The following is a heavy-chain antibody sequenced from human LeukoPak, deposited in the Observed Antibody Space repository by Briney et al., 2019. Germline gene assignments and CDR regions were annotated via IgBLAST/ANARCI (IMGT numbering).Heavy chain of an antibody. CDR1: GGTFSSYA. D-gene: IGHD6-19*01. V-gene: IGHV1-69*13. Sequence: ASVKVSCKASGGTFSSYAISWVRQAPGQGLEWMGGIIPIFGTANYAQKFQGRVTITADESTSTAYMELSSLRSEDTAVYYCARSSGWYPPYYYYGMDVWGQGTTVTVSS. CDR2: IIPIFGTA. J-gene: IGHJ6*02. CDR3: ARSSGWYPPYYYYGMDV.